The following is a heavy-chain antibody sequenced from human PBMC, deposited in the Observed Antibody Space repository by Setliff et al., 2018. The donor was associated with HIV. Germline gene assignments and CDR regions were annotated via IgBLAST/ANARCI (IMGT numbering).Heavy chain of an antibody. J-gene: IGHJ6*03. CDR2: IKEDGSEK. CDR1: GFTFTGYW. V-gene: IGHV3-7*03. Sequence: GGSLRLSCAASGFTFTGYWMSWVRLAPGKGLEWVANIKEDGSEKYYVDSVKGRFTISRDNAKNPLYLQMNSLRAEDTAVYSCARDNHYYYYMDVWGKGTTVTVSS. CDR3: ARDNHYYYYMDV.